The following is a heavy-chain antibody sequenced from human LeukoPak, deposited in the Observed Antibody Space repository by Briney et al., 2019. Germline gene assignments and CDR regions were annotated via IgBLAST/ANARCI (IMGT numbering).Heavy chain of an antibody. V-gene: IGHV4-38-2*02. CDR1: GYSISSGYY. Sequence: PSETLSLTCTVSGYSISSGYYWGWIRQPPGKGLEWIGSIYHSGSTYYNPSLKSRVTISVDTSKNQFSLKLSSVTAADTAVYYCARVFIEDSGYTVTRRDFDYWGQGTLVTVSS. CDR2: IYHSGST. CDR3: ARVFIEDSGYTVTRRDFDY. D-gene: IGHD4-17*01. J-gene: IGHJ4*02.